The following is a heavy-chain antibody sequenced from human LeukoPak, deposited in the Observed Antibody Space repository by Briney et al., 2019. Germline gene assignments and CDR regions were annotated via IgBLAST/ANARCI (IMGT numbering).Heavy chain of an antibody. CDR1: GGFSGYY. Sequence: SETLSLTCAAYGGFSGYYWDWVRQPPGRGLEWIGKVNHNGRTYYNPSLQSRATISIDTSKNHLSVRLTSVTAADSAVYYFARVGFSYGRKTDYWGQGSLVTVSS. V-gene: IGHV4-34*01. J-gene: IGHJ4*02. D-gene: IGHD5-18*01. CDR3: ARVGFSYGRKTDY. CDR2: VNHNGRT.